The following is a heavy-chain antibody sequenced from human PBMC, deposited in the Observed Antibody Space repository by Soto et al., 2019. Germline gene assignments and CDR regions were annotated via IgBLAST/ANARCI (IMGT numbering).Heavy chain of an antibody. D-gene: IGHD3-10*01. CDR2: IKEDGREK. CDR3: ARPRFRGMDV. CDR1: GFRLSNHF. V-gene: IGHV3-7*03. J-gene: IGHJ6*02. Sequence: EMQLVESGGGLVQPGGSLRLSCVASGFRLSNHFMNWVRQAPGKGLEWVATIKEDGREKYYVESVEGRFTISRDNAKNSVYLEVSNVRDGDTAVYYCARPRFRGMDVWGQGTTVTVSS.